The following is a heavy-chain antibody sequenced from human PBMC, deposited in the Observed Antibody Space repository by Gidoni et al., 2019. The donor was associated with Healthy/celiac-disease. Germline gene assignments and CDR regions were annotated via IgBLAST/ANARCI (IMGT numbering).Heavy chain of an antibody. CDR2: ISSNGGST. CDR1: GFTFSSDA. CDR3: ARESIAARRWFGDGQARGGFDY. Sequence: EVQLVESGGGLVQPGGSLRLACAAAGFTFSSDAMHWVRQAPGKGLEYVSAISSNGGSTYYANSVKGRFTISRDNSKNTLYLQMGSLRAEDMAVYYCARESIAARRWFGDGQARGGFDYWGQGTLVTVSS. V-gene: IGHV3-64*01. J-gene: IGHJ4*02. D-gene: IGHD6-6*01.